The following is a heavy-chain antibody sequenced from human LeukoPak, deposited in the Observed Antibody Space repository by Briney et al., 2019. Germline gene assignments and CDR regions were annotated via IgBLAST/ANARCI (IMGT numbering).Heavy chain of an antibody. D-gene: IGHD5-12*01. V-gene: IGHV3-53*01. CDR3: ARLMTVATIPDY. CDR2: IYYGGTI. CDR1: GFIVSSSS. J-gene: IGHJ4*02. Sequence: GSLRLSCGASGFIVSSSSMSWVRQSPGKGLEWVSVIYYGGTIYYADSVKGRFTISRDNSKNTLYLQMNSLRAEDTAVYFCARLMTVATIPDYWGQGTLVTVSS.